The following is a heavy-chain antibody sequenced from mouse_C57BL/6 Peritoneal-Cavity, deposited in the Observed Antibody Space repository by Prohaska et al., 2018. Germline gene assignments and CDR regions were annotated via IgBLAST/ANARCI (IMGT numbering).Heavy chain of an antibody. CDR2: INSDGSAI. Sequence: EVQLLETGGGLVQPGGSRGLSCEGSGFTFSGFWMSWVRQTPGKTLEGIGDINSDGSAINYAPSRKERVTIFRDNDKSTLYLQMSNVRSEDTATYFCMRYGNYWYFDVWGTGTTVTVSS. CDR3: MRYGNYWYFDV. J-gene: IGHJ1*03. D-gene: IGHD2-1*01. CDR1: GFTFSGFW. V-gene: IGHV11-2*01.